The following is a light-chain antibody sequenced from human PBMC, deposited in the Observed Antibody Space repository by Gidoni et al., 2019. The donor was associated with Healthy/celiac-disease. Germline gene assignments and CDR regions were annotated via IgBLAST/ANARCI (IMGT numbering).Light chain of an antibody. Sequence: DIVLTHSPATLSLSPGERATLSCRASQSVSSYLAWYQQKPGQAPMLLIDDASNRATGLPARCSGSGSGADFTLTISSLEPEDFAVYYCQQRSNWLTFGGGTKVEIK. V-gene: IGKV3-11*01. CDR3: QQRSNWLT. J-gene: IGKJ4*01. CDR1: QSVSSY. CDR2: DAS.